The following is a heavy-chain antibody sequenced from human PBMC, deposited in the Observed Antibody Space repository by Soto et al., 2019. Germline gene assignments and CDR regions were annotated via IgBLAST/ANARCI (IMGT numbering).Heavy chain of an antibody. CDR2: ISYDGSNK. Sequence: QVQLVESGGGVVQPGRSLRLSCAASGFTFSSYAMHWVRQAPGKGLEWVAVISYDGSNKYYADSVKGRFTISRDNSKNTLYLQMSSLRAEDTAVYYCARGLYCSSTSCYLYYYYYYGMDVWGQGTTVTVSS. D-gene: IGHD2-2*01. CDR1: GFTFSSYA. CDR3: ARGLYCSSTSCYLYYYYYYGMDV. J-gene: IGHJ6*02. V-gene: IGHV3-30-3*01.